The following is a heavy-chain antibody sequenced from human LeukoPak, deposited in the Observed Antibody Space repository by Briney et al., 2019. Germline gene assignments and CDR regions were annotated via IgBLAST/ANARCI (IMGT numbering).Heavy chain of an antibody. D-gene: IGHD1-7*01. J-gene: IGHJ4*02. CDR1: GYTFTSYY. V-gene: IGHV1-2*02. CDR2: INPNSGGT. Sequence: ASVKVSCKASGYTFTSYYMHWVRQAPGQGLEWMGWINPNSGGTNYAQKFQGRVTMTRDTSISTAYMELSRLRSDDTAVYYCARGRTITGTTGYWGQGTLVTVSS. CDR3: ARGRTITGTTGY.